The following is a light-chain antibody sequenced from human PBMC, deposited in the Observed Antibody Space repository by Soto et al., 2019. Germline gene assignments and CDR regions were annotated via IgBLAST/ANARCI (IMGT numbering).Light chain of an antibody. CDR3: LQDSTSPWT. V-gene: IGKV1-6*01. CDR1: QAIRNE. J-gene: IGKJ1*01. CDR2: AIS. Sequence: IQMTQSPSSLSASVGDRVTITCRASQAIRNELGWYQQKPGKAPRLLIYAISSLHSGVPSRFSGSGAGTDFTLTISSLQPEDFATYYCLQDSTSPWTFGQGTKVDIK.